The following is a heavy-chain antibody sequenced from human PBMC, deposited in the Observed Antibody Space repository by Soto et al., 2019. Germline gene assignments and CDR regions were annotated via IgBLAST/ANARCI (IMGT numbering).Heavy chain of an antibody. D-gene: IGHD1-7*01. CDR3: ARDNWNYRIDY. J-gene: IGHJ4*02. V-gene: IGHV4-61*01. Sequence: TSETLSLTCTVSGGSVSSGSYYWSWILQPPGKGLELIVYIYYSGSTNYNPSLKGRVTISVDTSKKQFSLKLSSVTAADTAVYYCARDNWNYRIDYWGPGTLVTVSS. CDR1: GGSVSSGSYY. CDR2: IYYSGST.